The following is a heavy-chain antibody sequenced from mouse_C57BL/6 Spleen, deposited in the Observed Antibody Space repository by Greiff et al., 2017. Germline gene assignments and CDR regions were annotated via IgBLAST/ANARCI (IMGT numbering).Heavy chain of an antibody. J-gene: IGHJ4*01. CDR3: ARPIYYSNYDYAMDY. CDR2: IDPANGNT. V-gene: IGHV14-3*01. Sequence: VQLKESVAELVRPGASVKLSCTASGFNIKNTYMHWVKQRPEQGLEWIGRIDPANGNTKYAPKFQGKATITADTSSNTAYLQLSSLTSGDTAIYYCARPIYYSNYDYAMDYWGQGTSVTVSS. D-gene: IGHD2-5*01. CDR1: GFNIKNTY.